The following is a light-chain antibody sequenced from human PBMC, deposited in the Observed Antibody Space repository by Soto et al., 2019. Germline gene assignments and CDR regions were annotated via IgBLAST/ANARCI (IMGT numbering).Light chain of an antibody. Sequence: EIVLTQSPGTLSLSPGERATLSCRASQSVSSSYLAWYRQKSGQAPRLLIYGASSRATGIPDRFSGSGSGTYFTITISRVEPEDFALYYCQQYGTSRTFGGGTKVEIK. CDR2: GAS. CDR3: QQYGTSRT. CDR1: QSVSSSY. J-gene: IGKJ4*01. V-gene: IGKV3-20*01.